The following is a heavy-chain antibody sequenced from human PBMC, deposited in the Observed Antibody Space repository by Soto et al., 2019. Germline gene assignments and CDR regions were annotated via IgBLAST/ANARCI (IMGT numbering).Heavy chain of an antibody. CDR2: IYPGDSDT. Sequence: GESLKISCKGSGYSFTSYWIGWVRQMPEKGLEWMGIIYPGDSDTRYSPSFQGQVTISADKSISTAYLQWSSLKASDTAMYYCARLPHYYDSKPVGMDVWGQGTTVTVSS. J-gene: IGHJ6*02. CDR1: GYSFTSYW. V-gene: IGHV5-51*01. CDR3: ARLPHYYDSKPVGMDV. D-gene: IGHD3-22*01.